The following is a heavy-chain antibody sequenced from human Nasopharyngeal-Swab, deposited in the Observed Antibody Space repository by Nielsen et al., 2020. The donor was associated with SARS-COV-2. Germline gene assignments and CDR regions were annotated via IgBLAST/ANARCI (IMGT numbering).Heavy chain of an antibody. Sequence: GVSLKISCAASGFTFSSHWMHWVRQAPGKGLVWVSRISEDGSITTYADSVKGRFTISRDNAKNTLFLQMHSLRADDTAIYYCASQLGHPDSWGQGTLVTVSS. CDR1: GFTFSSHW. CDR3: ASQLGHPDS. D-gene: IGHD2-2*01. J-gene: IGHJ4*02. CDR2: ISEDGSIT. V-gene: IGHV3-74*01.